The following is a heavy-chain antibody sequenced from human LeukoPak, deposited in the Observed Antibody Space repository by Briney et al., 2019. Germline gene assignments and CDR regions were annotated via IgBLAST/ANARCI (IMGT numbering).Heavy chain of an antibody. J-gene: IGHJ5*02. D-gene: IGHD6-13*01. V-gene: IGHV4-34*01. CDR3: ARKGKQHFQFDP. Sequence: SETLSLTCAVYGGSFSGYYLSWIRQPPGKGLEWIGEINHSGSTNYNPSLKSRVTISVDTSKNQFSLKLSSVTAADTAVYYCARKGKQHFQFDPWGQGTLVTVSS. CDR2: INHSGST. CDR1: GGSFSGYY.